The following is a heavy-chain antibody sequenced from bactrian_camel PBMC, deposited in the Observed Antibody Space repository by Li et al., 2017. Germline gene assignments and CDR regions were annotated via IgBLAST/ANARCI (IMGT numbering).Heavy chain of an antibody. CDR1: GLPFTAGC. D-gene: IGHD6*01. J-gene: IGHJ4*01. CDR3: ASDFRAPPRCVPRTVVGAPSGY. Sequence: VQAGGSLRLSCVASGLPFTAGCFGWFRQSPGKKREGVARIGSDGTPRYADSVKGRFTVSRDSAKSTLYLQMDNLAPEDTAMYFCASDFRAPPRCVPRTVVGAPSGYWGQGTQVTVS. CDR2: IGSDGTP. V-gene: IGHV3S66*01.